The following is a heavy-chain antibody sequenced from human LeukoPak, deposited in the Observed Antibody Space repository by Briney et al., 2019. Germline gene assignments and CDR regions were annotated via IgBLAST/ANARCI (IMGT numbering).Heavy chain of an antibody. V-gene: IGHV3-7*01. CDR3: ARAIDYGYSGGY. D-gene: IGHD4-17*01. CDR2: IKQDGTEK. J-gene: IGHJ4*02. Sequence: GGSLRLSCVASECTFSNFWMSWVRQAPGKGLEWVANIKQDGTEKYYVDSVKGRFTVSRDNAKNSLYLQMNSLRAEDTAVYYCARAIDYGYSGGYWGQGTLVTVSS. CDR1: ECTFSNFW.